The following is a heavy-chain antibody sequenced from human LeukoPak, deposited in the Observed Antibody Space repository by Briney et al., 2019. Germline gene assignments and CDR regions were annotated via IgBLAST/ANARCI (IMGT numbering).Heavy chain of an antibody. CDR2: INWNGGST. CDR3: ARCTTGRTFGSLREIKRSREIDY. J-gene: IGHJ4*02. CDR1: GFTFDDYG. Sequence: GGSLRLSCAASGFTFDDYGMSWVRQAPGKGLEWVSDINWNGGSTGYADSVKGRFTISRDNAKTSLYLQMNSLRVEDTAVYYCARCTTGRTFGSLREIKRSREIDYWGQGTLVTVSS. D-gene: IGHD1-1*01. V-gene: IGHV3-20*04.